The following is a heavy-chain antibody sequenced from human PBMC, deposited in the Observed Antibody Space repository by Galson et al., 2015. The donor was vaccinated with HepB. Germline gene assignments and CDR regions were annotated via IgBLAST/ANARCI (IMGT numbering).Heavy chain of an antibody. CDR2: IDHSGRT. Sequence: PGKGLEWIGEIDHSGRTNYNPSLKSRLTMSVDTSNNQFSLKLTSVTAADTAMYYCAREKYSYDSWGQGTLVTVSS. V-gene: IGHV4-34*01. D-gene: IGHD5-18*01. J-gene: IGHJ5*02. CDR3: AREKYSYDS.